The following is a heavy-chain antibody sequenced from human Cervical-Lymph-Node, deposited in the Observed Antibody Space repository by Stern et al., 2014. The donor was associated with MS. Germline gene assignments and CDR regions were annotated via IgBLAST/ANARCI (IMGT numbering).Heavy chain of an antibody. CDR1: GFSFSTYA. CDR2: VSYDGTQR. J-gene: IGHJ4*02. D-gene: IGHD3-10*01. CDR3: ARGGRGVGLEY. V-gene: IGHV3-30-3*01. Sequence: VQLLESGGGVVQPGRSLRLSCVVSGFSFSTYAIHWVRQAPGKGLEWVAFVSYDGTQRNSTDSVKARFTISRDNSKNTLYLHMNSLRDEDTAVYFCARGGRGVGLEYWGQGALVTVSS.